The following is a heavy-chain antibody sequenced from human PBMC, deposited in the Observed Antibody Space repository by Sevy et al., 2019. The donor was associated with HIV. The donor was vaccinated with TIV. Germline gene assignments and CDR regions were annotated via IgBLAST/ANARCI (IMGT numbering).Heavy chain of an antibody. CDR2: ISSSSTYI. V-gene: IGHV3-21*01. Sequence: GGSLRLSCAASGFTFSSYKMIWVRQAPGKGLEWVSSISSSSTYISYADSVKGRFTISRDNAENSLFLQMNSLRAEDTAVYYCASLYYGFDYWGQGTLVTVSS. CDR1: GFTFSSYK. J-gene: IGHJ4*02. CDR3: ASLYYGFDY. D-gene: IGHD3-3*01.